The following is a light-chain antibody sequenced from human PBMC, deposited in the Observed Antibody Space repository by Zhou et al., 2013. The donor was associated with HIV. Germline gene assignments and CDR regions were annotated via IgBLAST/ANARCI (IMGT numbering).Light chain of an antibody. CDR3: QKYNSGGLT. Sequence: DIQMTQSPSSLSASVGDRVTITCQATQDIRKSLNWYQQKPGKAPKFLIYDASNLETGVPSRFSGSGSGTNFSFTISSLQPEDIATYYCQKYNSGGLTFGGGTKVEIK. CDR2: DAS. CDR1: QDIRKS. V-gene: IGKV1-33*01. J-gene: IGKJ4*01.